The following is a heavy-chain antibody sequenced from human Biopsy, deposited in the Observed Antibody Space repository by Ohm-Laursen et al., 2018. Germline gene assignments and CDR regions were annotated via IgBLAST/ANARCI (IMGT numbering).Heavy chain of an antibody. CDR3: ARRYCSSTSCSPPFYSWFDP. D-gene: IGHD2-2*01. CDR2: IIPIFETI. Sequence: SVKVSCNASGGTFNSYAISWVRQAPGQGPEWMGGIIPIFETIDYAPKFQDRVTITADESTRTAYMELSSLKSEDTAVYYCARRYCSSTSCSPPFYSWFDPWGQGTLVTVSS. V-gene: IGHV1-69*13. J-gene: IGHJ5*02. CDR1: GGTFNSYA.